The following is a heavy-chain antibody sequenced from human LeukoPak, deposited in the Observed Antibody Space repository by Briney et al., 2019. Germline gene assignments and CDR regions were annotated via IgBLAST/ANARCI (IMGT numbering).Heavy chain of an antibody. D-gene: IGHD1-7*01. Sequence: GGSLRLSCAASGFTFSSYSVNWVRQAPGKGLEWVSSISSSSSYIYYADSVKGRFTISRDNAKNSLYLQMNSLRAEDTAVYYCATSSLTGTTDYWGQGTLVTVSS. J-gene: IGHJ4*02. CDR3: ATSSLTGTTDY. V-gene: IGHV3-21*01. CDR2: ISSSSSYI. CDR1: GFTFSSYS.